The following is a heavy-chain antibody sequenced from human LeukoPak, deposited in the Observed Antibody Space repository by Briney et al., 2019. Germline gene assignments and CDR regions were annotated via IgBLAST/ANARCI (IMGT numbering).Heavy chain of an antibody. CDR3: VRSEYQLPSRIFDY. D-gene: IGHD2-2*01. CDR1: GYTFTGYY. V-gene: IGHV1-2*02. Sequence: ASVKVSCKASGYTFTGYYMHWVRQAPGQGLEWMGWINPNSGGTNYAQKFQGRVTMTRDTSISTAYMELSRLRSDDTAVYYCVRSEYQLPSRIFDYWGQGTLVTVSS. J-gene: IGHJ4*02. CDR2: INPNSGGT.